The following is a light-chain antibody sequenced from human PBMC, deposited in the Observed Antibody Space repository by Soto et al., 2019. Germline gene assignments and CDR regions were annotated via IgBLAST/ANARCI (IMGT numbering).Light chain of an antibody. CDR1: SSDVGGYNY. CDR3: NSYTSSSTLVV. J-gene: IGLJ2*01. V-gene: IGLV2-14*01. CDR2: DVS. Sequence: QSALTQPASVSGSPGQSITISCTGTSSDVGGYNYVSWYQQHPGKAPKLMIYDVSNRPSGVSNRFSGSKSGNTASLTISGSQAEDEADYYCNSYTSSSTLVVFGGGTKLTVL.